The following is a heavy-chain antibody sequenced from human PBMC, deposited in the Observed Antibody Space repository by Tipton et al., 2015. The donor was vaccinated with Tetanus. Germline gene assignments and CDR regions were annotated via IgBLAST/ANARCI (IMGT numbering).Heavy chain of an antibody. CDR3: ARGGQLRFLAWMFPTWFHP. D-gene: IGHD3-3*01. Sequence: LRLSCTVSGGSLRSGDHYWSWIRQPPGKGLEWLAYISASGSTNSNYSLKSRITISRDTSKNQFSLKLASVTAADTAVYFCARGGQLRFLAWMFPTWFHPWGQGTLVSVSS. CDR2: ISASGST. V-gene: IGHV4-61*08. J-gene: IGHJ5*02. CDR1: GGSLRSGDHY.